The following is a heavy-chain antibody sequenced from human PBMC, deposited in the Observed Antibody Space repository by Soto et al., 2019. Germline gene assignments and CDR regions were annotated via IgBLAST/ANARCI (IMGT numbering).Heavy chain of an antibody. CDR3: ASAGDFWSGDYINYYYGMDV. CDR2: INAGNGNT. V-gene: IGHV1-3*01. CDR1: GYTFTSYA. Sequence: GASVKVSCKASGYTFTSYAMHWVRQAPGQRLEWMGWINAGNGNTKYSQKFQGRVTITRDTPASTAYMELSSLRSEDTAVYYCASAGDFWSGDYINYYYGMDVWGQGTTVAVSS. J-gene: IGHJ6*02. D-gene: IGHD3-3*01.